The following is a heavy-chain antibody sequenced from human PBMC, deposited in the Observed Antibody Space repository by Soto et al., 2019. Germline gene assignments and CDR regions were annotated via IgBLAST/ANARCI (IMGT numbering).Heavy chain of an antibody. CDR1: GYTLTELS. D-gene: IGHD6-19*01. Sequence: ASVKVSFKVSGYTLTELSMHWVRQARGKGLEWMGGFDPENGETIYVQKFQGRVTMTEDTSTDTAYMELSSLRSEDTAVYYCATGIAVAWFDPWGQGTLVTVSS. CDR3: ATGIAVAWFDP. J-gene: IGHJ5*02. V-gene: IGHV1-24*01. CDR2: FDPENGET.